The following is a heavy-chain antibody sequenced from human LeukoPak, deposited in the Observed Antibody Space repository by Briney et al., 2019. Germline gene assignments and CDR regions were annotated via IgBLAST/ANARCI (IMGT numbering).Heavy chain of an antibody. V-gene: IGHV3-48*03. CDR3: ARTPPGYSYGFDY. Sequence: GGSLRLSCAASGFTFGGYEMNWVRQAPGKGLEWISYISSSGSTIYYADSVKGRFTISRDNAKNSLFLQMNSLRAEDTAVYYCARTPPGYSYGFDYCGERTLVTVSS. J-gene: IGHJ4*02. D-gene: IGHD5-18*01. CDR2: ISSSGSTI. CDR1: GFTFGGYE.